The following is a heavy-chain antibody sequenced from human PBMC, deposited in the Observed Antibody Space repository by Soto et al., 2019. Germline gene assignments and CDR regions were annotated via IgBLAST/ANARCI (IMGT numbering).Heavy chain of an antibody. CDR1: GGSFKSGSYS. Sequence: QVQLQESGPGLVKPSETLSLTCTVSGGSFKSGSYSLSWIRQPPGKGLEWIGYVYHTGRTSYNPSLKRRVSISMSTSNNQFSMNLDSVTAADTAVYFCARDFAYFDSWGQGTLVTVSS. CDR3: ARDFAYFDS. CDR2: VYHTGRT. D-gene: IGHD3-3*01. V-gene: IGHV4-61*01. J-gene: IGHJ4*02.